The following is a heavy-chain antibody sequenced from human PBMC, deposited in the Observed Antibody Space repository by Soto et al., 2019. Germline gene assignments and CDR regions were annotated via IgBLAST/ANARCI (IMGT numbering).Heavy chain of an antibody. V-gene: IGHV3-23*01. J-gene: IGHJ4*02. D-gene: IGHD3-10*01. CDR1: GFIFSTYA. Sequence: EVQLLESGGGLVQPGGSLRLSCAASGFIFSTYAMNWVRQAPGKGLEWVSGISAGRATYYAESVKGRFTVSRDNSQNTVFLQMNSLGGEDTAVYYCSRFGSGVQGTIDYWGQGTPVTVSS. CDR2: ISAGRAT. CDR3: SRFGSGVQGTIDY.